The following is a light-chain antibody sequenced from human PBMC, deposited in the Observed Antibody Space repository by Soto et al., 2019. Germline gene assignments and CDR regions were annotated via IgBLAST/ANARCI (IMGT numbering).Light chain of an antibody. J-gene: IGLJ1*01. CDR3: SSYTSSSLDV. Sequence: QSALTQPASVSGSPGQSITISCTGTSSDVGGYNYVSLYQQHPGKAPKLMIYDVSNRPSGVSNRFSGSKSGNTPSLTISGLQAEDGADYYCSSYTSSSLDVFGTGTKLTVL. CDR2: DVS. V-gene: IGLV2-14*01. CDR1: SSDVGGYNY.